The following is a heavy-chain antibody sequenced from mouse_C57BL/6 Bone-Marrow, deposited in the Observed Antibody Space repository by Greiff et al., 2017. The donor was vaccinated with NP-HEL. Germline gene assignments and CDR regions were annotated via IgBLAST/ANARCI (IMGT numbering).Heavy chain of an antibody. D-gene: IGHD2-4*01. CDR3: ARGRLRRGSWFAY. CDR1: GYTFTSYG. CDR2: IYPRSGNT. J-gene: IGHJ3*01. V-gene: IGHV1-81*01. Sequence: QVQLQQSGAELARPGASVKLSCKASGYTFTSYGISWVKQRPGQGLEWIGEIYPRSGNTYYNEKFKGKAPLTADKSSSTAYMELRSLTSEDSAVYFCARGRLRRGSWFAYWGQGTLVTVSA.